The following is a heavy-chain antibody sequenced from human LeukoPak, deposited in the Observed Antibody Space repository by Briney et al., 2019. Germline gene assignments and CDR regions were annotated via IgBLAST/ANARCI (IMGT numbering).Heavy chain of an antibody. V-gene: IGHV4-61*05. CDR2: IYYSGST. D-gene: IGHD2-15*01. CDR1: GGSISSSSYY. Sequence: SETLSLTCTVSGGSISSSSYYWSWIRQPPGKGLEWIGYIYYSGSTNYNPSLKSRVTISVDTSKNQFSLKLSSVTAADTAVYYCARSYCSGGSCYYYYYGMDVWGQGTTVTVSS. J-gene: IGHJ6*02. CDR3: ARSYCSGGSCYYYYYGMDV.